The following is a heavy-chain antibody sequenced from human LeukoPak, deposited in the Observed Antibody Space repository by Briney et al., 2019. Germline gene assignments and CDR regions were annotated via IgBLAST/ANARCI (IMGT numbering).Heavy chain of an antibody. CDR2: IYHSGST. J-gene: IGHJ4*02. CDR1: GGSISSSNW. Sequence: SETLSLTCAVSGGSISSSNWWSWVRQPPGKGLEWIGEIYHSGSTNYNPSLKSRVTISVDTSKNQFSLKLSSVTAADTAVYYCARGRGWSGRGPDYWGQGTLVTVSS. D-gene: IGHD6-19*01. CDR3: ARGRGWSGRGPDY. V-gene: IGHV4-4*02.